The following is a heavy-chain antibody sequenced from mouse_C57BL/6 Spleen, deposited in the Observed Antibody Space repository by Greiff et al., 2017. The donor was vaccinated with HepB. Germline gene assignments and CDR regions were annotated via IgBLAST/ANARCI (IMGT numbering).Heavy chain of an antibody. CDR1: GYTFTSYW. D-gene: IGHD5-1*01. CDR3: ARGGEYSFAY. V-gene: IGHV1-59*01. J-gene: IGHJ3*01. CDR2: IDPSDSYT. Sequence: QVQLQQPGAELVRPGTSVKLSCKASGYTFTSYWMHWVKQRPGQGLEWIGVIDPSDSYTNYNQKFKGKATLTVDTSSSTDYVQLSSLTSEDSAVYCCARGGEYSFAYWGQGTLVTVSA.